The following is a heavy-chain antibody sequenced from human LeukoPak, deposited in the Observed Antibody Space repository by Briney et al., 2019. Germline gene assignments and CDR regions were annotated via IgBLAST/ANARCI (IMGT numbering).Heavy chain of an antibody. J-gene: IGHJ3*02. Sequence: GGSLRLSCAASGSTFSGSAMHWVRQASGKGLEWVSRIRSKANNYATAYAASVKGRFTISRDDSKNTAYLQMNSLKTEDTAVYYCTRWFGELNAFDIWGQGTMVTVSS. CDR1: GSTFSGSA. CDR2: IRSKANNYAT. V-gene: IGHV3-73*01. D-gene: IGHD3-10*01. CDR3: TRWFGELNAFDI.